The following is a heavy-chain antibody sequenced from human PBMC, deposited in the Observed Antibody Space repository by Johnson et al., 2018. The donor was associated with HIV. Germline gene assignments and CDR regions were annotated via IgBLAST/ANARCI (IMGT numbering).Heavy chain of an antibody. D-gene: IGHD5-12*01. CDR3: AKIWGDIAAVWDHVQQKAFLWELGLCC. V-gene: IGHV3-30*02. CDR1: GLTFSNYG. J-gene: IGHJ6*03. CDR2: IRYDGSNK. Sequence: QVQLVESGGGVVQPGGSLRLSCAASGLTFSNYGSHWVRQAPGKGLEWVAFIRYDGSNKYYADSVKGRFTISRDNSKNTLYLQMDSLRPEDTAVYYCAKIWGDIAAVWDHVQQKAFLWELGLCCWGKG.